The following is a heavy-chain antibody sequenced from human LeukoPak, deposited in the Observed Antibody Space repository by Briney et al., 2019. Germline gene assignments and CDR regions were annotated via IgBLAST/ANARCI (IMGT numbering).Heavy chain of an antibody. J-gene: IGHJ5*02. V-gene: IGHV3-23*01. Sequence: GGSLRLSCAASGFTFSNYAMSWVRQAPGKGLEWVSGIRGSGGTTDYADSVKGRFTISRDNSKNTLYLQMNSLRAEDTAVYYCAKDPHYDSSGYSFDPWRQGTLVTVSS. CDR2: IRGSGGTT. CDR3: AKDPHYDSSGYSFDP. D-gene: IGHD3-22*01. CDR1: GFTFSNYA.